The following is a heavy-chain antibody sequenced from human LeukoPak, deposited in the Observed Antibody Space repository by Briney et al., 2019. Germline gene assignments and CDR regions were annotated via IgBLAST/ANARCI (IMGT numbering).Heavy chain of an antibody. V-gene: IGHV3-66*01. Sequence: QPGGSLRLSCAASGLTFSSNYMSWVRQAPGKGLEWVSVIYSGGSTYYSDSVKGRFTISRDNSKNTLYLQMNSLRAEDTAVYYCARDGSPYCSSTSCYAHWGQGTLVTVSS. CDR2: IYSGGST. CDR1: GLTFSSNY. J-gene: IGHJ4*02. CDR3: ARDGSPYCSSTSCYAH. D-gene: IGHD2-2*01.